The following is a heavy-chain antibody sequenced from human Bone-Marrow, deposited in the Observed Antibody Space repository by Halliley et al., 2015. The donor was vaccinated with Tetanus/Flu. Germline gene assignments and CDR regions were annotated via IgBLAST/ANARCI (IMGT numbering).Heavy chain of an antibody. CDR1: GVTLSSYW. CDR3: ASEIGEDAFDI. D-gene: IGHD3-10*01. V-gene: IGHV3-74*01. J-gene: IGHJ3*02. Sequence: SGVTLSSYWMHWVRQAPGKGLVWVSRINSDGSRINYADSVKGRFTISRDNAKNTLYLQMNSLRVEDTAVYYCASEIGEDAFDIWGQGTMVTVSS. CDR2: INSDGSRI.